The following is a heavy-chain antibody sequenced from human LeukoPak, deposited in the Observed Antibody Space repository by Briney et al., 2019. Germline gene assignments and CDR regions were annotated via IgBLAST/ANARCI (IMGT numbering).Heavy chain of an antibody. V-gene: IGHV3-7*01. J-gene: IGHJ4*02. CDR3: ARGVDSAIDW. CDR2: INGDGRDK. D-gene: IGHD3-9*01. Sequence: GGSLRLSCAASGFTFSSYWMNWVRQAPGKAREWVANINGDGRDKYYVGSVRGRFTISRDNADNALYLQMNSLRGDDTALYYCARGVDSAIDWWGQGTLVAVSS. CDR1: GFTFSSYW.